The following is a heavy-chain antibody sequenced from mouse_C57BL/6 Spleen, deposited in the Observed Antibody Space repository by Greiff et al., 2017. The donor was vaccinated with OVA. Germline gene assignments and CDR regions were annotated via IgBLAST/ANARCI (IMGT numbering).Heavy chain of an antibody. Sequence: EVKVVESEGGLVQPGSSMKLSCTASGFTFSDYYMAWVRQVPEKGLEWVANINYDGSSTYYLDSLKSRFIISRDNAKNILYLQMSSLKSEDTATYYCARGLREGYFDVWGTGTTVTVSS. J-gene: IGHJ1*03. CDR1: GFTFSDYY. CDR3: ARGLREGYFDV. CDR2: INYDGSST. V-gene: IGHV5-16*01. D-gene: IGHD6-2*01.